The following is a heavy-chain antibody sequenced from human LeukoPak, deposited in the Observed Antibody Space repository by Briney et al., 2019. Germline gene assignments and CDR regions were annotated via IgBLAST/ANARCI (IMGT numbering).Heavy chain of an antibody. CDR3: YSVATINQRDYYYYYYMDV. V-gene: IGHV3-21*01. CDR1: GFTVSSNS. Sequence: GGSLRLSCTVSGFTVSSNSMSWVRQAPGKGLEWVSSISSSSSYIYYADSVKGRFTISRDNAKNSLYLQMNSLRAEDTAVYYCYSVATINQRDYYYYYYMDVWGKGTTVTVSS. J-gene: IGHJ6*03. CDR2: ISSSSSYI. D-gene: IGHD5-12*01.